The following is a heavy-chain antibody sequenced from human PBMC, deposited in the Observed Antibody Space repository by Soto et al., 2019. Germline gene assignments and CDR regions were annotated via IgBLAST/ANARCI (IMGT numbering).Heavy chain of an antibody. CDR3: AKRAQSYDPGYYFDF. CDR2: FSASVEQT. CDR1: GFSLSNFA. D-gene: IGHD5-12*01. J-gene: IGHJ4*02. Sequence: GGSLTLSCPASGFSLSNFAMSWVRQPPEKGLEWVATFSASVEQTFYADSVKGRFTISRDNSKNTLSLQMTGLRAEDTAVYYCAKRAQSYDPGYYFDFWGQGTPVTVSS. V-gene: IGHV3-23*01.